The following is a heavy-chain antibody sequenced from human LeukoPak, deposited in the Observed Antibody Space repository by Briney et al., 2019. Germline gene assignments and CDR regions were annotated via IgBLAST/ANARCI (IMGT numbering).Heavy chain of an antibody. CDR1: GFTFSSYA. CDR2: ISSNGGST. V-gene: IGHV3-64D*06. D-gene: IGHD6-13*01. Sequence: QPGGSLRLSCSASGFTFSSYAMHWVRQAPGKGLENVSAISSNGGSTYYADSVKGRFTISRDNSKNTLYLQMSSLRAEDTAVYYCVRGRGIAAAGYFYWGQGTLVTVSS. CDR3: VRGRGIAAAGYFY. J-gene: IGHJ4*02.